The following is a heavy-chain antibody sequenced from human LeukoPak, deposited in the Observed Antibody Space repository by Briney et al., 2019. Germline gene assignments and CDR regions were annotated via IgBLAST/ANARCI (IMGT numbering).Heavy chain of an antibody. D-gene: IGHD1-26*01. CDR3: SGTNLPATTGGFDY. J-gene: IGHJ4*02. CDR1: GGPISSYY. V-gene: IGHV4-4*07. CDR2: INTSGNT. Sequence: SETLSLTCTVSGGPISSYYWSWIRQPAGKGLEWIGRINTSGNTNYNPSLKSRVTMSVDTSKSQFSLNLGSVTAADTAVYYCSGTNLPATTGGFDYWGQGTLVTVSS.